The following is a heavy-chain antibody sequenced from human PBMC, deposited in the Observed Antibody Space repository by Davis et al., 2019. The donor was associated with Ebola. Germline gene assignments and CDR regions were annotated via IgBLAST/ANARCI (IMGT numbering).Heavy chain of an antibody. Sequence: GESLKISCAASGFTFSSYAMSWVRQAPGKGLEWVSAISGSGGSTYYADSVKGRFTISRDNSKNTLYLQMNSLRAEDTAVYYCATALVVPAAIGDYWGQGTLVTVSS. J-gene: IGHJ4*02. CDR3: ATALVVPAAIGDY. CDR2: ISGSGGST. CDR1: GFTFSSYA. D-gene: IGHD2-2*01. V-gene: IGHV3-23*01.